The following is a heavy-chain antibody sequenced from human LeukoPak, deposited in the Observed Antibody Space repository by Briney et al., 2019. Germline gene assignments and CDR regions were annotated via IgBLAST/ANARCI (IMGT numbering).Heavy chain of an antibody. V-gene: IGHV1-2*02. CDR1: GYTFTEYY. J-gene: IGHJ5*01. CDR2: VTPSTGDT. CDR3: ARDIAPSGSSWFDY. D-gene: IGHD6-13*01. Sequence: ASVKLSCKASGYTFTEYYMHWLRQAPGQGLEWMGWVTPSTGDTFYAQNFRGRVTMTRDTSISTAYMQLGGLKSDDTAVYYCARDIAPSGSSWFDYCGQGTLVSVSS.